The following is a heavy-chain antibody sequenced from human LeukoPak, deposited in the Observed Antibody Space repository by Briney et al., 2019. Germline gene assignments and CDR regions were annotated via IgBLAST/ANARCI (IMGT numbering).Heavy chain of an antibody. CDR2: IKQDGSEK. CDR1: GFTFSNYW. V-gene: IGHV3-7*01. CDR3: SRDRPPASYDYDAFDV. Sequence: PGGSLRLSCAASGFTFSNYWMNWVRQAPGKGLEWVANIKQDGSEKYYVDSVKGRFTISRDNAKNSLYLQMNSLRAEDTAVYYCSRDRPPASYDYDAFDVWGQGTMVTVSS. J-gene: IGHJ3*01. D-gene: IGHD4-11*01.